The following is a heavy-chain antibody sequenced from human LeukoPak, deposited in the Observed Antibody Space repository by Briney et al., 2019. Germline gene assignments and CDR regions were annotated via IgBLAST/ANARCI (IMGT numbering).Heavy chain of an antibody. V-gene: IGHV4-30-2*01. CDR2: IYHSGST. D-gene: IGHD6-6*01. CDR1: GGPISSGGYY. CDR3: ARVTKGLYSSSYAFDI. Sequence: SSQTLSLTCTVSGGPISSGGYYWSWIRQPPGKGLEWIGYIYHSGSTYYNPSLKSRVTISVDRSKNQFSLKLSSVTAADTAVYYCARVTKGLYSSSYAFDIWGQGTMVTVSS. J-gene: IGHJ3*02.